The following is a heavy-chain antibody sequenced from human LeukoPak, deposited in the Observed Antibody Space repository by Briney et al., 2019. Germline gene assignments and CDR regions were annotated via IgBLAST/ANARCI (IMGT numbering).Heavy chain of an antibody. CDR1: GGSISSYY. CDR2: IYYSGST. Sequence: SETLSLTCTVSGGSISSYYWSWLRQPPGKGLEWIGYIYYSGSTNYNPSLKSRVTISVDTSKNQFSLKLSSVTAADTAVYYCARAAAGNTIDYWGQGTLVTVSS. D-gene: IGHD6-13*01. V-gene: IGHV4-59*08. J-gene: IGHJ4*02. CDR3: ARAAAGNTIDY.